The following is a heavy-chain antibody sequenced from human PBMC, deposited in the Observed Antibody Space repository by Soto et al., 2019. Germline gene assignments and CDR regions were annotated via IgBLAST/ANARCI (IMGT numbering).Heavy chain of an antibody. CDR2: ISSNGGST. CDR3: AKDEYYYDSSGYYLPYY. V-gene: IGHV3-64*04. J-gene: IGHJ4*02. Sequence: PGGSLRLSCSASGFTFSSYAMHWVRQAPGKGLEYVSAISSNGGSTYYADSVKGRFTISRDNSKNTLYLQMNSLRAEDTAVYYCAKDEYYYDSSGYYLPYYWGQGTLVTVSS. CDR1: GFTFSSYA. D-gene: IGHD3-22*01.